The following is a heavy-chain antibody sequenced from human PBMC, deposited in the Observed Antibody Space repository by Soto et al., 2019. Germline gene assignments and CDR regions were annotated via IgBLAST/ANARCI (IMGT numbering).Heavy chain of an antibody. Sequence: GSLRLSCEVSGFTFSSYGMSWVRQAPGKGLEWVSTISGSGGSTYYADSVKGRFTISRDNSENTLYLQMNSLRAEDTAVYYCAKLRFWSGYPDYFDYWGQGTLVTVSS. CDR1: GFTFSSYG. CDR3: AKLRFWSGYPDYFDY. J-gene: IGHJ4*02. D-gene: IGHD3-3*01. CDR2: ISGSGGST. V-gene: IGHV3-23*01.